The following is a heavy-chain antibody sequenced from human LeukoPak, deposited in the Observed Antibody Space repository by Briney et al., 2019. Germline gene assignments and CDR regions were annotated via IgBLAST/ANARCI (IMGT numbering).Heavy chain of an antibody. D-gene: IGHD6-13*01. CDR2: IYYSGST. Sequence: PSETLSLTCTVSGGPISSYYWSWIRQPPGKGLEWIGYIYYSGSTNYNPSLMSRVTMSVDTSKNQFSLKLSSVTAADTAVYYCARQRVNSAGVDYWGQGTLVTVSS. CDR1: GGPISSYY. V-gene: IGHV4-59*08. CDR3: ARQRVNSAGVDY. J-gene: IGHJ4*02.